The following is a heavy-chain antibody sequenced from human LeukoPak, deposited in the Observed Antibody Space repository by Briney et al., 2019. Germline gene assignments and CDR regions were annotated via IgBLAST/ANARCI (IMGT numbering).Heavy chain of an antibody. D-gene: IGHD4-17*01. J-gene: IGHJ2*01. Sequence: SETLSLTCAVYGGSFSGYSWSWIRQPLGKGLECIAEINHSGSTNYNPSLKSRVTISVDTSKKQFSLRLSSVTAADTAPYYCARRGDGDYSTRYFDLWGRGTLVTVSS. V-gene: IGHV4-34*01. CDR2: INHSGST. CDR3: ARRGDGDYSTRYFDL. CDR1: GGSFSGYS.